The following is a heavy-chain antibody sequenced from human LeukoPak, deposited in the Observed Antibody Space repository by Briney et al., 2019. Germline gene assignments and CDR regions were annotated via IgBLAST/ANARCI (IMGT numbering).Heavy chain of an antibody. CDR3: AGLDRDYYYYYGMDV. V-gene: IGHV3-33*01. CDR2: IWYDGSNK. J-gene: IGHJ6*02. Sequence: PGRSLRLSCAASGFTFSSYGMHWVRQAPGKGLEWVAVIWYDGSNKYYADSVKGRFTISRDNSKNTLYLQMNSLRAEDTAVYYCAGLDRDYYYYYGMDVWGQGTTVTVSS. CDR1: GFTFSSYG. D-gene: IGHD3-22*01.